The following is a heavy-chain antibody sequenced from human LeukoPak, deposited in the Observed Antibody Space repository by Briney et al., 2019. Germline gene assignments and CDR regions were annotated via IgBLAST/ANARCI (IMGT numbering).Heavy chain of an antibody. J-gene: IGHJ4*02. V-gene: IGHV3-21*01. D-gene: IGHD6-19*01. CDR3: GRDRWPRSGWYTGELED. CDR2: ISSSSSYI. Sequence: GGSLRLSCAAPSFTFSSYSMKSDRQAPGKGLEWVSSISSSSSYIYYADSVKGRFTISRDNAKNSLYLQMNSLRAEDTALYYYGRDRWPRSGWYTGELEDLGQGTLVTVSS. CDR1: SFTFSSYS.